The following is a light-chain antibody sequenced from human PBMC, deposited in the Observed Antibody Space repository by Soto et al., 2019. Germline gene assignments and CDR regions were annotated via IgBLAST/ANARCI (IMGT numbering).Light chain of an antibody. CDR3: SSYTSSSTPDV. J-gene: IGLJ1*01. CDR2: DVT. V-gene: IGLV2-14*01. Sequence: QSVLAQPASVSGSPGQSITISCTGTSSDVGGYNYVSWYQQHPVKAHKLMIYDVTNRPSGVSDRFSGSKSGNTASLTISGLQAEDEADYYCSSYTSSSTPDVFGTGTKVTVL. CDR1: SSDVGGYNY.